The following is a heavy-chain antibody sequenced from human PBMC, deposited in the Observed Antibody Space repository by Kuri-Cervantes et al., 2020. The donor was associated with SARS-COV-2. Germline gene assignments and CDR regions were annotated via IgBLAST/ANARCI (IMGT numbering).Heavy chain of an antibody. D-gene: IGHD3-3*01. CDR3: ARETFWSGYYFYGNIDH. Sequence: GESLKISCAASGFSFRTHGMHWIRQAPGEGLEWVAVVSYDGGSEWYADSLKGRFSISRDNSKNTVYLQMNSLRTEDTALYYCARETFWSGYYFYGNIDHWGQGTLVTVSS. CDR1: GFSFRTHG. CDR2: VSYDGGSE. V-gene: IGHV3-30*03. J-gene: IGHJ4*02.